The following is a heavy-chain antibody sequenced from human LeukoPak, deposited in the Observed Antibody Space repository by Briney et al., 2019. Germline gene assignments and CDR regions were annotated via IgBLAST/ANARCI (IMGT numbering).Heavy chain of an antibody. J-gene: IGHJ3*02. Sequence: SETLSLTCTVAGDSIRKYYWRWIRQSRGKGVEWIGNIHNSGTTNYNLSLESRATMSVDRSKNHFSLKLNSVTAADSAVYYCACFGCTKGVYDAFDIWGQGTMLTVSS. CDR2: IHNSGTT. D-gene: IGHD2-8*01. V-gene: IGHV4-59*08. CDR1: GDSIRKYY. CDR3: ACFGCTKGVYDAFDI.